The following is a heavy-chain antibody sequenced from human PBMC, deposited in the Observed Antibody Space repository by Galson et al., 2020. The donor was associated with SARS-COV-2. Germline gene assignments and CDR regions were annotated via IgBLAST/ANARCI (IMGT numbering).Heavy chain of an antibody. J-gene: IGHJ4*02. CDR3: ARQGWLRGKFDY. V-gene: IGHV4-39*01. Sequence: WIRQPPGKGLEWIGSIYYSGSTYYNPSLKSRVTISVDTSKNQFSLKLSSVTAADTAVYYCARQGWLRGKFDYWGQGTLVTVSS. CDR2: IYYSGST. D-gene: IGHD5-12*01.